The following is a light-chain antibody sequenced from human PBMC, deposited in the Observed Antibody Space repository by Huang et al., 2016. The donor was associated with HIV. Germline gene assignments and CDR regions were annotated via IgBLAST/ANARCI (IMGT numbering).Light chain of an antibody. CDR3: QQFGSSPWT. J-gene: IGKJ1*01. CDR1: QRSNSNY. Sequence: DIVLTQSPGTLSLSPGESAPLSCRASQRSNSNYVAWYQQKPGQAPRLLIYVTSSRATGIPDRFSGSGSETDFTLTITGLEPDDFAVYYCQQFGSSPWTFGQGTKVDIK. V-gene: IGKV3-20*01. CDR2: VTS.